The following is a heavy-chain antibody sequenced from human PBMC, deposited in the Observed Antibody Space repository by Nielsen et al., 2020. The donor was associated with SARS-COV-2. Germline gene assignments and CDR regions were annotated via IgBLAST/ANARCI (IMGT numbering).Heavy chain of an antibody. J-gene: IGHJ4*02. CDR3: ARSWVEVVADFDY. CDR2: ISSSSYI. D-gene: IGHD2-15*01. CDR1: GFTFSSYE. V-gene: IGHV3-21*01. Sequence: GESLKISCAASGFTFSSYEMNWVRQAPGKGLEWVSSISSSSYIYYADSVKGRFTISRDNAKNSLYLQMNSLRAEDTAVYYCARSWVEVVADFDYWGQGTLVTVSS.